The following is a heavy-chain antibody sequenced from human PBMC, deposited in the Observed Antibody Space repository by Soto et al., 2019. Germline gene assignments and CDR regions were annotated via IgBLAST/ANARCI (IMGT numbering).Heavy chain of an antibody. Sequence: SVKVCRKPSGLSLTSPAVKWVRQARGQSPEWIGRVVVNSGNTKYAQKFQERVTITRDIFTTTAYMELSSLTSEDTAVYYCAADAFYISDWSRANWFDPWG. V-gene: IGHV1-58*01. J-gene: IGHJ5*02. CDR3: AADAFYISDWSRANWFDP. D-gene: IGHD6-13*01. CDR1: GLSLTSPA. CDR2: VVVNSGNT.